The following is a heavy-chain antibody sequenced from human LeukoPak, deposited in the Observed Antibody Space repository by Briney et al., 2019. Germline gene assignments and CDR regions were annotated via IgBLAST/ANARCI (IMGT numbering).Heavy chain of an antibody. J-gene: IGHJ6*02. V-gene: IGHV3-23*01. CDR1: GFTFSTFG. D-gene: IGHD2-15*01. Sequence: GGSLRLSCTASGFTFSTFGMHWVRQAPGKGLEWVSTISGSGTSTYYADSVKGRFTISRDNSKNTLYLQMNSLRAEDTAVYYCAKRIPNYYGMDVWGQGTTVTVSS. CDR2: ISGSGTST. CDR3: AKRIPNYYGMDV.